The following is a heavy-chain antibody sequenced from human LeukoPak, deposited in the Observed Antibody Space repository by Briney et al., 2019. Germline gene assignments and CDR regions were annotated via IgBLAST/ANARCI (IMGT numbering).Heavy chain of an antibody. J-gene: IGHJ4*02. D-gene: IGHD1-26*01. CDR1: GFTFDDYG. V-gene: IGHV3-20*04. CDR2: INWNGGTT. Sequence: GGSLRLSCAASGFTFDDYGMNWVRQAPGKGLEWVSGINWNGGTTGYADSVKGRFTISRDNAKNSLYLQMNSLRAKDTALYYCARGGVGAFGYYFDYWGQGTLVTVSS. CDR3: ARGGVGAFGYYFDY.